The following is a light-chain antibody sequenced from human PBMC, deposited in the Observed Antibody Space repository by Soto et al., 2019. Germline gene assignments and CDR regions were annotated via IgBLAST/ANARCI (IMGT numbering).Light chain of an antibody. Sequence: EIMMTQSPDTLSVSPGERATLSCRASQTVRNNYLAWYQQKPGQAPRLLIYDASSRATGIPDRFSGGGSGTDFTLTISSLEPEDFAVYYCQQRSNWPPLTFGGGTKVDIK. V-gene: IGKV3D-20*02. CDR2: DAS. CDR1: QTVRNNY. J-gene: IGKJ4*01. CDR3: QQRSNWPPLT.